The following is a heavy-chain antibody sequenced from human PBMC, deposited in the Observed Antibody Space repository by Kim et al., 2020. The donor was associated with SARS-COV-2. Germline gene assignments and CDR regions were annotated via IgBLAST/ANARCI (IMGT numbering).Heavy chain of an antibody. V-gene: IGHV5-51*01. D-gene: IGHD1-1*01. CDR2: T. J-gene: IGHJ6*02. CDR3: AGLALENGMDV. Sequence: TRYSPSVQGQVTISADKSISTAYLQWRSLKASDTAMYYCAGLALENGMDVWGQGTTVTVSS.